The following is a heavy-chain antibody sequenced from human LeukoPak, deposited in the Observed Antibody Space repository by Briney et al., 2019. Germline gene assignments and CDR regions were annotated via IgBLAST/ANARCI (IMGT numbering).Heavy chain of an antibody. J-gene: IGHJ4*02. CDR2: IYYSGST. V-gene: IGHV4-39*01. CDR1: GGSISSSSYY. CDR3: ARLAPYFDY. Sequence: SETLSLTCTASGGSISSSSYYWGWIRQPPGKGLEWIGSIYYSGSTYYNPSLKSRVTISVDTSKNQFSLKLSSVTAADTAVYYCARLAPYFDYWGQGTLVTVSS.